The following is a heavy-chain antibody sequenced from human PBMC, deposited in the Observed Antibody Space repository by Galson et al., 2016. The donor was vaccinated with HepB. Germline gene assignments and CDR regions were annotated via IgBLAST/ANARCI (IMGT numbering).Heavy chain of an antibody. Sequence: SLRLSCAASGFTFSTYAMNWVRQAPGKGLEWVSAISAIGSATGHYTYYTDPVKGRFTISRDNSKNTLYLQVNSLRAEDTAVYYCAKEDGSYFDYWGQGTLVTVSS. CDR3: AKEDGSYFDY. D-gene: IGHD1-26*01. CDR1: GFTFSTYA. CDR2: ISAIGSATGHYT. V-gene: IGHV3-23*01. J-gene: IGHJ4*02.